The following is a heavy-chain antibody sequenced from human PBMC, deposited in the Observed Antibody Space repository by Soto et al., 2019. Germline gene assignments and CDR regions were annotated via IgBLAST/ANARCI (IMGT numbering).Heavy chain of an antibody. J-gene: IGHJ4*02. CDR1: GGAISSDNW. Sequence: QVQLQGSGPGLVKPSGTLSLTCAVSGGAISSDNWWSWVRQPPGKGLEWIGEIYHSGSTNYNPSLKSRATISIDKSKNQFALELTSVTAADTAVYYCARSTVTEDCWGQGALVTVSS. CDR3: ARSTVTEDC. V-gene: IGHV4-4*02. CDR2: IYHSGST. D-gene: IGHD4-17*01.